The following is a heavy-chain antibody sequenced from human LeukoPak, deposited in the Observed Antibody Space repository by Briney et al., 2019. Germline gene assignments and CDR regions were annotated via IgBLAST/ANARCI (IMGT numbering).Heavy chain of an antibody. J-gene: IGHJ4*02. D-gene: IGHD3-10*01. V-gene: IGHV3-72*01. Sequence: GGSLRLSCVTSGFSLSDHFMDWVRQAPGKGLERVGRARDRPNGYTTEYAASVKGRFIISRDESKKSVYLQMSSLKTEDTAVYYCAKVEGTVIGGIIVTRLAYWGQGTPITVSS. CDR1: GFSLSDHF. CDR3: AKVEGTVIGGIIVTRLAY. CDR2: ARDRPNGYTT.